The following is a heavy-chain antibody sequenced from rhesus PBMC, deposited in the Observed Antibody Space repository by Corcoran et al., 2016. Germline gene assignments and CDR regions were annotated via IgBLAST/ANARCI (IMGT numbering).Heavy chain of an antibody. CDR1: GGSISSNY. V-gene: IGHV4-160*01. Sequence: QVQLQQWGEGLVKPSETLSLTCAVYGGSISSNYWSWIRQPPGKGLEWIGRTRTGGAPHCNPSPESRVTISIDTSKSQFSLELSSVTAAATAVYYCARAPSGGCYEYYFDYGGQGVLVTGAS. CDR3: ARAPSGGCYEYYFDY. D-gene: IGHD6-31*01. CDR2: TRTGGAP. J-gene: IGHJ4*01.